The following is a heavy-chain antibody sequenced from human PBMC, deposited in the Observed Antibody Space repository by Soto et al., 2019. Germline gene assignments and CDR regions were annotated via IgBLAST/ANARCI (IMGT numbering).Heavy chain of an antibody. J-gene: IGHJ6*02. CDR1: GYTFTGYY. CDR3: SKGYAMDY. CDR2: MNLNSGNT. Sequence: ASVKVSCKASGYTFTGYYMHWVRQATGQGPEWMGWMNLNSGNTGYAEKFRDRVTMTRNSSITTAYMELNNLGSEDTAVYYCSKGYAMDYWGQGTTVTVSS. V-gene: IGHV1-8*02.